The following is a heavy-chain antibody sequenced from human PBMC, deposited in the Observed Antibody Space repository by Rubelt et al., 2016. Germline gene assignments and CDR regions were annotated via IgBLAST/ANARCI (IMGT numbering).Heavy chain of an antibody. D-gene: IGHD3-3*01. J-gene: IGHJ4*02. CDR2: IYYSGST. Sequence: GWIRQPPGKGLEWIGSIYYSGSTYYNPSLKSRVTISVDTSENQFSLRLISVTAADTAVYYCARDLNDSLDYWGQGTLVTVSS. CDR3: ARDLNDSLDY. V-gene: IGHV4-39*07.